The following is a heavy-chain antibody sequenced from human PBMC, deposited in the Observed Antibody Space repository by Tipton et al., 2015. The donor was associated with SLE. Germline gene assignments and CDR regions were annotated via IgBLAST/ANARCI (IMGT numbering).Heavy chain of an antibody. CDR2: INHSGST. CDR3: ARGLYGSGNFDY. CDR1: GMSFSGYY. D-gene: IGHD3-10*01. V-gene: IGHV4-34*01. J-gene: IGHJ4*02. Sequence: LRLSCAVYGMSFSGYYWSWIRQSPGKGLEWIGEINHSGSTNYNASLKSRITISVDTSKNQFSLKLSSVTVADTAVYYCARGLYGSGNFDYWGQGTLITVSS.